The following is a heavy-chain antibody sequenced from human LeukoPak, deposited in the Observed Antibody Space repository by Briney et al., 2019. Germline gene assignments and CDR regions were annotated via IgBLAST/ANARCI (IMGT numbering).Heavy chain of an antibody. V-gene: IGHV4-59*01. J-gene: IGHJ5*02. CDR2: IYYSGST. D-gene: IGHD4-17*01. CDR3: ARYTVTKGRNWFDP. Sequence: SETLSLTCTVSGGSISSYYWSWIRQPPGKGLEWIGYIYYSGSTNYNPSLKSRVTISVDTSKNQFSLKLSSVTAADTAVYYCARYTVTKGRNWFDPWGQGTLVTVSS. CDR1: GGSISSYY.